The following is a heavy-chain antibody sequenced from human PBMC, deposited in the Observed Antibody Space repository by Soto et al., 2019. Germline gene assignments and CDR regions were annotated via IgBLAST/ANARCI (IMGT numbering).Heavy chain of an antibody. CDR1: GFTFSDFA. CDR2: INGPGDMT. Sequence: EVQLLESGGGLVQPGGSQRLSCDASGFTFSDFAMSWVRQAPGKGLECVASINGPGDMTYYADSVRGRFTISRDKSTNTMSLQMHILSPEDTAVYYCAKDDGYDHWFFDSWGRGTLVTLSS. D-gene: IGHD5-18*01. CDR3: AKDDGYDHWFFDS. J-gene: IGHJ4*02. V-gene: IGHV3-23*01.